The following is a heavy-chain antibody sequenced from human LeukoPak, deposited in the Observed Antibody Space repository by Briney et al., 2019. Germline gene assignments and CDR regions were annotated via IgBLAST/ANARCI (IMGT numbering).Heavy chain of an antibody. CDR1: GFTFSGYA. V-gene: IGHV3-23*01. D-gene: IGHD5-18*01. Sequence: GGSLRLSCAASGFTFSGYAMSWVRQAPGKGLEWVSAISGSGGSTYYADSVKGRFTISRDNSKNTLYLQMNSLRAEDTAVYYCAKEGDLYSYGPKEGPWGQGTLVTVSS. CDR3: AKEGDLYSYGPKEGP. J-gene: IGHJ5*02. CDR2: ISGSGGST.